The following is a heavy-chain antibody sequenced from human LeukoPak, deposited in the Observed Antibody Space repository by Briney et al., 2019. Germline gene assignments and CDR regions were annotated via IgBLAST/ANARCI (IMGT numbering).Heavy chain of an antibody. CDR1: GYSISSGFY. CDR3: ARQLYSSGSYYAPMDV. J-gene: IGHJ6*03. Sequence: SETLSLTCTVSGYSISSGFYWGWIRQPPGKGLEWIGSIYHRGSTYYNPSLKSRVTISLDTSKNQFSLKLSSVTAADTAVYYCARQLYSSGSYYAPMDVWGKGTTVTISS. CDR2: IYHRGST. D-gene: IGHD3-10*01. V-gene: IGHV4-38-2*02.